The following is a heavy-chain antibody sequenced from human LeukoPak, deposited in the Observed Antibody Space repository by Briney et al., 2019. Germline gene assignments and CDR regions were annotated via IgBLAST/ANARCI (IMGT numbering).Heavy chain of an antibody. CDR3: ARFSSGWYGWFDP. CDR1: GGSFSGYY. V-gene: IGHV4-34*01. D-gene: IGHD6-19*01. J-gene: IGHJ5*02. Sequence: SETLSLTCAVYGGSFSGYYWSWIRQPPGKGLEWIGEINHSGSTNYNPPLKSRVTISVDTSKNQFSLKLSSVTAADTAVYYCARFSSGWYGWFDPWGQGTLVTVSS. CDR2: INHSGST.